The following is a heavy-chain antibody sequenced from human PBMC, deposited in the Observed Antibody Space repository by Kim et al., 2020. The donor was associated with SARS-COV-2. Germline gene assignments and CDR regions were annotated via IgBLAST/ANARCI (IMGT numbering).Heavy chain of an antibody. D-gene: IGHD2-2*01. J-gene: IGHJ3*01. V-gene: IGHV3-49*04. CDR1: GFIFGGYG. Sequence: GGSLRLSCTGSGFIFGGYGLSWVRQAPGKGLEWVGFIRSKANGGTIEYAASVKGRFTISRDDSKSIAYLQMNSLKTEDTAVYYCTTHTSTWAFDFWGQGTMLTVSS. CDR3: TTHTSTWAFDF. CDR2: IRSKANGGTI.